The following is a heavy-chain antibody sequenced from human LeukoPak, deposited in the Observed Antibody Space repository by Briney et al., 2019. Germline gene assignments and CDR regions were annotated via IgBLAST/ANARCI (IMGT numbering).Heavy chain of an antibody. V-gene: IGHV4-59*08. Sequence: PSETLSLTCTVSGGXXSXYYWSXIXXPXXXXXEXIGSMYYSGSTNYKPSLKSRVTISVDTSKNQFSLKLSSVTAADTAVYYCARHAYYYDRSGSYEAFDIWGQGTMVTVSS. J-gene: IGHJ3*02. CDR2: MYYSGST. D-gene: IGHD3-22*01. CDR3: ARHAYYYDRSGSYEAFDI. CDR1: GGXXSXYY.